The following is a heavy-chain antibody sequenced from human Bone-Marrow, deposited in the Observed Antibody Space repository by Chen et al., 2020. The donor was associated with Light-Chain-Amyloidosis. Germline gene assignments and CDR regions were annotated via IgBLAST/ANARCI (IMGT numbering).Heavy chain of an antibody. Sequence: EAQLVESGGGLVQPGRSLRLSCAASGFTFDDFAMHWVRPAPGKGLEWGSGISWNSGIMGYAEAVRGRFNISRDNAKNSLDLQMNSLRPEDTALYYCVKSFAPHWYYMDVWGKGTSVTVSS. V-gene: IGHV3-9*01. D-gene: IGHD1-1*01. CDR3: VKSFAPHWYYMDV. J-gene: IGHJ6*03. CDR1: GFTFDDFA. CDR2: ISWNSGIM.